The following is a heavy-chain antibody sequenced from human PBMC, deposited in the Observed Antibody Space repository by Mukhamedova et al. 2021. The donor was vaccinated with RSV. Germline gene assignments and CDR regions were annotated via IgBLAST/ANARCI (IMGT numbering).Heavy chain of an antibody. Sequence: GLEWVAVILYDGSNKYYAESVKGRFTISRDNSMNTVYLQMNSLRPEDTAVYYCAKGRGSSLVRFTLRYGLDVWGQGTTVTVSS. CDR3: AKGRGSSLVRFTLRYGLDV. D-gene: IGHD3-10*01. CDR2: ILYDGSNK. J-gene: IGHJ6*02. V-gene: IGHV3-30*18.